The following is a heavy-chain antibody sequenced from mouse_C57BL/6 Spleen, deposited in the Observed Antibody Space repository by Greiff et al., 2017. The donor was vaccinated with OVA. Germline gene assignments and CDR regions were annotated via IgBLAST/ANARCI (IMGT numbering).Heavy chain of an antibody. J-gene: IGHJ1*03. V-gene: IGHV1-82*01. CDR2: IYPGDGDT. Sequence: QVQLQQSGPELVKPGASVKISCKASGYSFSSSWMNWVKQRPGKGLEWIGRIYPGDGDTNYNGKFKGKATLTADKSSSTAYMQLSRLTSEDSAVYLCGRYYYGSSQYFDVWGTGTTVTVSS. D-gene: IGHD1-1*01. CDR1: GYSFSSSW. CDR3: GRYYYGSSQYFDV.